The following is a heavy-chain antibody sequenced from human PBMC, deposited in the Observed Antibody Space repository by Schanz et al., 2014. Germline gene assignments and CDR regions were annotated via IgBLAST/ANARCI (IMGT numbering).Heavy chain of an antibody. CDR2: ITAYNGDT. Sequence: QVQLVQSGAEVKKPGASVKVSCKASGYTFTSHGISWVRQAPGQGLEWMGWITAYNGDTNYALKLQGRVTMTTDTSTGTAYMELRSLRSDDTALYYCTRGGYSYALSAFDIWGRGTMXTVSS. CDR1: GYTFTSHG. V-gene: IGHV1-18*01. CDR3: TRGGYSYALSAFDI. D-gene: IGHD5-18*01. J-gene: IGHJ3*02.